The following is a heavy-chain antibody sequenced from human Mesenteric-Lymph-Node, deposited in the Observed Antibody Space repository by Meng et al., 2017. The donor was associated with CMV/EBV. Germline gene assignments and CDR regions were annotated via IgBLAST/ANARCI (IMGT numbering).Heavy chain of an antibody. CDR2: ITGSGGNR. Sequence: SGFIFSNCAMSWVRQAPGKGLEWVSAITGSGGNRYYADSVKGRFTISRDNSKNTLYLQTNSLRAEDSALYYYAKDPAYSSSGAFDYWGQGTLVTVSS. CDR3: AKDPAYSSSGAFDY. D-gene: IGHD2-2*01. V-gene: IGHV3-23*01. J-gene: IGHJ4*02. CDR1: GFIFSNCA.